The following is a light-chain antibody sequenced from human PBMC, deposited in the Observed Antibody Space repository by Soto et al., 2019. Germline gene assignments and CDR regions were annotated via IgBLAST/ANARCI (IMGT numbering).Light chain of an antibody. CDR2: GAS. CDR1: HSVSNN. J-gene: IGKJ5*01. V-gene: IGKV3-15*01. Sequence: EIVLTHPPGTVSLYTGERATPCCRANHSVSNNYLAWYQQKPGQAPRLLIYGASTRATGVPARFSGSGSGTEFTLTISSLQSEDFAVYYCQQRSNWPPGITFGQGTRLEI. CDR3: QQRSNWPPGIT.